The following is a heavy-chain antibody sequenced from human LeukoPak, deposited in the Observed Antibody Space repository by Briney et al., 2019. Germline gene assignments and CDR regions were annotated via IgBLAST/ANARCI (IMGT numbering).Heavy chain of an antibody. V-gene: IGHV2-5*02. J-gene: IGHJ5*02. Sequence: SGPTLVKPTQTLTLTCTFSGFSLSTSGVGVGWIRQPPGKALEWLALIYWDVDKRYSPSLKSRLTIPKDTSKNQVVLTMTNMDPVDTATYYCAHRGYSGYASSWGQGTLVTVSS. CDR2: IYWDVDK. D-gene: IGHD5-12*01. CDR3: AHRGYSGYASS. CDR1: GFSLSTSGVG.